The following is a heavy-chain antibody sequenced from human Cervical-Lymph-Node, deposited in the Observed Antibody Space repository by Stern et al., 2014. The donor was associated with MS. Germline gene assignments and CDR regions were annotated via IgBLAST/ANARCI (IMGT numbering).Heavy chain of an antibody. V-gene: IGHV4-31*03. J-gene: IGHJ4*02. CDR2: IDYTGST. D-gene: IGHD3-3*01. Sequence: VQLVESGPGLVKPSQTLSLTCTVSGGSISIDDYYWSWVRQFPGKGLEWIGYIDYTGSTYYSPSLESRVIMSVETSKNQFSLNLTSVTAADTAVYYCARLASGIDYWGQGTLVTVSS. CDR1: GGSISIDDYY. CDR3: ARLASGIDY.